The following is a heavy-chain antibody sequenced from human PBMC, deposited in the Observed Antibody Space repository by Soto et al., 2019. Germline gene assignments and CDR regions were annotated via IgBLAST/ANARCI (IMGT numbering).Heavy chain of an antibody. V-gene: IGHV1-3*01. CDR3: ARDSRYCSSTSCYAVQIGVLFDL. CDR2: INAGNGNT. CDR1: GYTFTSYA. Sequence: ASVKVSCKASGYTFTSYAMHWVRQAPGQRLEWMGWINAGNGNTKYSQKFQGRVTITRDTSASTAYMELSSLRSEDTAVYYCARDSRYCSSTSCYAVQIGVLFDLCGQGTLVPVSS. D-gene: IGHD2-2*01. J-gene: IGHJ5*02.